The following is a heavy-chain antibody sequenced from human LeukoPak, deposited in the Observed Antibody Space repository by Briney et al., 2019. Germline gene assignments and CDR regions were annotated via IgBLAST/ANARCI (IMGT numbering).Heavy chain of an antibody. D-gene: IGHD6-19*01. J-gene: IGHJ5*02. V-gene: IGHV1-69*05. CDR3: ARDLLRSGVAGTGWFDP. CDR1: GGTFSSYA. CDR2: IIPIFGTA. Sequence: AASVKVSCMASGGTFSSYAISWVRQAPGQGLEWMGGIIPIFGTANYAQKFQGRVTITTDESTSTAYMELSSLRSEDTAVYYCARDLLRSGVAGTGWFDPWGQGTLVTVSS.